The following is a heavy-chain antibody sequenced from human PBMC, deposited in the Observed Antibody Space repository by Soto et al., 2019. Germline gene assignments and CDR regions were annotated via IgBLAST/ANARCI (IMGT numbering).Heavy chain of an antibody. CDR1: GGSFSGYY. V-gene: IGHV4-34*01. J-gene: IGHJ6*02. CDR3: ATRFRYSGYDRRNYYGMDV. D-gene: IGHD5-12*01. Sequence: PSETLSLTCAVYGGSFSGYYWSWIRQPPGKGLEWIGEINHSGSTNYNPSLKRRVTISVDTSKNQFSLKLSSVTAADTAVYYCATRFRYSGYDRRNYYGMDVWGQGTTVS. CDR2: INHSGST.